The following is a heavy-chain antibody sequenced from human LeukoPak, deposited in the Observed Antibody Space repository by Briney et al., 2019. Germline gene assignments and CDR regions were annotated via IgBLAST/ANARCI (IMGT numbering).Heavy chain of an antibody. CDR1: GYTFTSYD. CDR3: ARDSVDFWSGYYYYYYYGMDV. CDR2: ISAYNGNT. J-gene: IGHJ6*02. Sequence: ASVKVSCKASGYTFTSYDFNWLRQAPGQGLEWMGWISAYNGNTNYAQKLQGRVTMTTDTSTSTAYMELRSLRSDDTAVYYCARDSVDFWSGYYYYYYYGMDVWGQGTTVTVSS. D-gene: IGHD3-3*01. V-gene: IGHV1-18*01.